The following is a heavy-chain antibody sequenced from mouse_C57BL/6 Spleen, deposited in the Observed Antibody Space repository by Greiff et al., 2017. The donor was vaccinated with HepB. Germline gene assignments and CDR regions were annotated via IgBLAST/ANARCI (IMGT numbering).Heavy chain of an antibody. J-gene: IGHJ4*01. CDR1: GYSFTGYY. V-gene: IGHV1-42*01. Sequence: VQLQQSGPELVKPGASVKISCKASGYSFTGYYMNWVKQSPEKSLEWIGEINPSTGGTTYNQKFKAKATLTVDKSSSTAYMQLKSLTSEDSAVYYCAREGDYGSSYAMDYWGQGTSVTVSS. CDR2: INPSTGGT. D-gene: IGHD1-1*01. CDR3: AREGDYGSSYAMDY.